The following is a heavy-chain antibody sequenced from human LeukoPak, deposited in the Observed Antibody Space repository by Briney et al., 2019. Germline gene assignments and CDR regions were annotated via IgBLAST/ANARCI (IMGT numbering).Heavy chain of an antibody. V-gene: IGHV3-7*01. Sequence: PGGSLRLSCAASGFPFCDYWMDWVRQAPGKGMEWVANIKQDGSEKYYADSVKGRFTISRDNAKNSLYLQMNSLRAEDTAVYYCSRSLDYWGQGALVTVSS. CDR2: IKQDGSEK. J-gene: IGHJ4*02. CDR3: SRSLDY. CDR1: GFPFCDYW.